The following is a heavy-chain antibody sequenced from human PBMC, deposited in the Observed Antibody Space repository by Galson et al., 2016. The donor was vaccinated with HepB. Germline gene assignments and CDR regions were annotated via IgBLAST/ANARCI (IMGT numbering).Heavy chain of an antibody. Sequence: SLRLSCAASGFTLSTYAMHWVRQAPGKGLEWVAVIWYDGSKKYYADSVKGRFTISRDTSKNTLYLQMNSLRAEDTAVYYCARDFQVFEYWGQGTLVSVSS. CDR2: IWYDGSKK. CDR3: ARDFQVFEY. J-gene: IGHJ4*02. CDR1: GFTLSTYA. V-gene: IGHV3-33*01.